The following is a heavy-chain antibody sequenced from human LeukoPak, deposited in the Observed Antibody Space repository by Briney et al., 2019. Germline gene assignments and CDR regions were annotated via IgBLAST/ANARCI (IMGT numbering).Heavy chain of an antibody. J-gene: IGHJ4*02. Sequence: GGSLRLSCAASGFTFSSYSMNWVRQAPGKGLEWVSSISSSSSYIYYADSVKGRFTISRDNAKNSLYLQMNSLRAEDTAVYYCARATGPTVVTPSYWGQGTLVTVSS. CDR2: ISSSSSYI. CDR3: ARATGPTVVTPSY. CDR1: GFTFSSYS. V-gene: IGHV3-21*01. D-gene: IGHD4-23*01.